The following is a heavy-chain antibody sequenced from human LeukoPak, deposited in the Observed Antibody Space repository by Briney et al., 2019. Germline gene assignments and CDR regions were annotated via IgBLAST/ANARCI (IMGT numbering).Heavy chain of an antibody. CDR3: GGTIGMDV. J-gene: IGHJ6*02. V-gene: IGHV3-30*03. D-gene: IGHD3-16*01. Sequence: GGSLRLSRAASGFTFSSYGMHWVRQAPGKGLEWVAVISYDGSNKYYADSVKGRFTISRDNSKNTLYLQMNSLRAEDTAVYYCGGTIGMDVWGQGTTVTVSS. CDR1: GFTFSSYG. CDR2: ISYDGSNK.